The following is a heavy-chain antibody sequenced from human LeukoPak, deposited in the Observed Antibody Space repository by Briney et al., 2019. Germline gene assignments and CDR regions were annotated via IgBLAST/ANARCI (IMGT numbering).Heavy chain of an antibody. CDR3: ARTSGSYYSYYYYYMDV. V-gene: IGHV3-21*01. CDR2: ISSSSSYI. CDR1: GFTFSSYS. Sequence: GGSLRLSCAASGFTFSSYSMNWVRQAPGKGLEWVSSISSSSSYIYYADSVKGRFTISRDNAKNSLYLQMNSLRAEDTAVYYCARTSGSYYSYYYYYMDVWGKGTTVTVSS. D-gene: IGHD1-26*01. J-gene: IGHJ6*03.